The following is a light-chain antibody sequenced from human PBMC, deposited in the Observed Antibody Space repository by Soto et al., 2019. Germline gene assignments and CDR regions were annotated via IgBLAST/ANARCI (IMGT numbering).Light chain of an antibody. J-gene: IGKJ2*03. V-gene: IGKV1-39*01. CDR1: QSISIY. Sequence: DIQMTQSPSSRSASVGDRVTITCRASQSISIYLNWYQQKTGKAPKLLIYAASHLQSGVPSRFSGSGSGTDFTLTINSLQPGDFATYYCQQSSSTPYSVGQGTKVEIK. CDR2: AAS. CDR3: QQSSSTPYS.